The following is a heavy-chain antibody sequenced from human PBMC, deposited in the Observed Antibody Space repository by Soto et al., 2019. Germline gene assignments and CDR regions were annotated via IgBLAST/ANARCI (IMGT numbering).Heavy chain of an antibody. Sequence: GASVKISCKGSGYSFPSQWIGWVCQTPGNGLAWMGSIYPADSDTRYSPSFQGQVTISADKSIGTAYLEWSNLKASDTAMYYCATIPHSTTTYYDHSYGMDVWGQGTTVTVSS. D-gene: IGHD1-1*01. CDR1: GYSFPSQW. CDR3: ATIPHSTTTYYDHSYGMDV. V-gene: IGHV5-51*01. CDR2: IYPADSDT. J-gene: IGHJ6*02.